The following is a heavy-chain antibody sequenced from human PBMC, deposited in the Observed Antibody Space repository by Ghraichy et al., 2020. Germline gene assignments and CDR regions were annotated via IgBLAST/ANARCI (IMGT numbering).Heavy chain of an antibody. CDR3: AKHRAGGSFEY. V-gene: IGHV4-59*08. D-gene: IGHD1-26*01. CDR2: IYSSGIT. CDR1: EDSISGYY. J-gene: IGHJ4*02. Sequence: SETLSLTCTVSEDSISGYYWSWIRQPPRKDLEWIGYIYSSGITDYNPSLKSRVTMSVDTSKNQFSLKLTSVTATDTAIYYCAKHRAGGSFEYWGQGILVTVSS.